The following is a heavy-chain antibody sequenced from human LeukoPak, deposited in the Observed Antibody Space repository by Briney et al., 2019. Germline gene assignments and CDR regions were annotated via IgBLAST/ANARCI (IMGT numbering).Heavy chain of an antibody. J-gene: IGHJ3*02. D-gene: IGHD1-1*01. V-gene: IGHV4-59*01. CDR1: GGSITNSS. CDR2: INYSGST. CDR3: ARDPLSTNYFDI. Sequence: SETLSLTCTVSGGSITNSSWNWIRQSPAKGLEWIGYINYSGSTYYNPSLKSRVTISVDTSKNQFSLQLSSVTAADTVVYFCARDPLSTNYFDIWGQGTMVTVSS.